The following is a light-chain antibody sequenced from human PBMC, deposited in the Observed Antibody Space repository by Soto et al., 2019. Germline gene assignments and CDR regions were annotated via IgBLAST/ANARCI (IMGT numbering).Light chain of an antibody. J-gene: IGKJ1*01. CDR2: GAS. Sequence: PGERVTLSCRASQSVSSSYLTWYQQKPGQTPRLLISGASNRAPDFPARFSGDGSGTEFTLTISSLQSEDFAVYYCQQYSDWPWTFGPGTTVEVK. CDR3: QQYSDWPWT. V-gene: IGKV3-15*01. CDR1: QSVSSSY.